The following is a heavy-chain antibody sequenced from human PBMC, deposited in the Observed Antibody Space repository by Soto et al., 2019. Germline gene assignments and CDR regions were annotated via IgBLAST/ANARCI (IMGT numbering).Heavy chain of an antibody. J-gene: IGHJ4*02. CDR3: AKTAGSGSYYKDYFDY. Sequence: GGSLRLSCAASGFTFSSYGMHWVRQAPGKGLEWVAVISYDGSNKYYADSVKGRFTISRDNSKNTLYLQMNSLRAEDTAVYYCAKTAGSGSYYKDYFDYWGQGTLVTVSS. CDR1: GFTFSSYG. V-gene: IGHV3-30*18. CDR2: ISYDGSNK. D-gene: IGHD3-10*01.